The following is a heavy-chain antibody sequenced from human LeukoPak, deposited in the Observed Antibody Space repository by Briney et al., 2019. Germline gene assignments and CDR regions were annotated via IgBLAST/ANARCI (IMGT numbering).Heavy chain of an antibody. CDR3: ARTTVAGTYYFDY. J-gene: IGHJ4*02. CDR2: ISSSSSYI. D-gene: IGHD6-19*01. V-gene: IGHV3-21*01. CDR1: GFTFSSYS. Sequence: PGGSLRLSCAASGFTFSSYSMNWVRQAPGKGLEWVSSISSSSSYIYYADSVKGRFTISRDNAKNSLYLQMNSLRAEDTAVYYCARTTVAGTYYFDYWGQGTLVTVSS.